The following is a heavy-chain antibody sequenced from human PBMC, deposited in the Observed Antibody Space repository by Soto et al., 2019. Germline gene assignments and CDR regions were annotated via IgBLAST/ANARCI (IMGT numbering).Heavy chain of an antibody. J-gene: IGHJ4*02. V-gene: IGHV3-9*01. CDR1: GFTFDDYA. CDR3: AKDAMTTVITSGFDY. CDR2: ISWNSGSI. Sequence: LRLSCAASGFTFDDYAMHWVRQAPGKGLEWVSGISWNSGSINYADSVKGRFTISRDNAKNSLYLQMNSLRAEDTALYYCAKDAMTTVITSGFDYWGQGTLVTVSS. D-gene: IGHD4-4*01.